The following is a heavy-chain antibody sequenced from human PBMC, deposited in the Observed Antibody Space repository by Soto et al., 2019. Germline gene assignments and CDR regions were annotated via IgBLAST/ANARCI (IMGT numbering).Heavy chain of an antibody. V-gene: IGHV4-28*03. Sequence: SETLSLTCAVSAYSISSSNWWGWIRQPPGKGLEWIGYIYHSGTTYYNPSLKSRVTMSVDTSKNQFSLKLTSVTAEDTAVYYCARGLYGDPREYFQYWGQGTLVTVSS. J-gene: IGHJ1*01. CDR1: AYSISSSNW. CDR2: IYHSGTT. D-gene: IGHD4-17*01. CDR3: ARGLYGDPREYFQY.